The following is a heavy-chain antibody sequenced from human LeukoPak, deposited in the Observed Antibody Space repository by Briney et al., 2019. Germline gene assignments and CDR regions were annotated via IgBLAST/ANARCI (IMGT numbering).Heavy chain of an antibody. CDR3: AKDRTVGASYWYFDL. Sequence: GGSLRLSCVASGITFSTYAMSWVRQAPGKGLEWVSVISRSGSSTYYADSVKGRFTISRDSSKNTLFLQRNTLREQDKAIYYCAKDRTVGASYWYFDLWGRGTLVTVYS. CDR2: ISRSGSST. D-gene: IGHD1-26*01. V-gene: IGHV3-23*01. CDR1: GITFSTYA. J-gene: IGHJ2*01.